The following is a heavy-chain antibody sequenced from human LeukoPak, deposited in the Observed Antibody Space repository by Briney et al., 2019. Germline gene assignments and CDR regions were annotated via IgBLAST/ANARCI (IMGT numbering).Heavy chain of an antibody. V-gene: IGHV3-23*01. CDR2: ISGSGGST. D-gene: IGHD5-18*01. J-gene: IGHJ3*02. CDR1: GFTFSSYA. Sequence: PGGSLRLSCAASGFTFSSYAMSWVRQAPGKGLEWVSAISGSGGSTYYADSVKGRFTITRDNSKNTLHLQMNSLRAEDTAVYYCAKSRHVDTAMVHAFDIWGQGTMVTVSS. CDR3: AKSRHVDTAMVHAFDI.